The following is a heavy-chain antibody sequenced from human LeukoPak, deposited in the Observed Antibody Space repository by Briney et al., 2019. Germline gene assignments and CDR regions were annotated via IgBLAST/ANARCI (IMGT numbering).Heavy chain of an antibody. J-gene: IGHJ4*02. CDR1: GGSISYY. D-gene: IGHD6-13*01. V-gene: IGHV4-4*07. CDR3: ARDLSSNWYSDYFDY. Sequence: SETLSLTCSVSGGSISYYWSWIRQPAGKGLEWIGRIYTSGSTNFNPSLKSRVTMSVDPSKNQFSLKLSSVTATDTAVYYCARDLSSNWYSDYFDYWGRGTLVTASS. CDR2: IYTSGST.